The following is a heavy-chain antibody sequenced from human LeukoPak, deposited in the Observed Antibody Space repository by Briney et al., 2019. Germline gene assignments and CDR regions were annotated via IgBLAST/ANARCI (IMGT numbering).Heavy chain of an antibody. Sequence: TGGSLRLSCAVSGFTFSSYWMNWVRQAPGKGLEWVSVIYSGGSTYYADSVKGRFTISRDNSKNTLYLQMNSLRAEDTAVYYCASDSSGWYGFDYWGQGTLVTVSS. V-gene: IGHV3-53*01. CDR2: IYSGGST. CDR3: ASDSSGWYGFDY. D-gene: IGHD6-19*01. CDR1: GFTFSSYW. J-gene: IGHJ4*02.